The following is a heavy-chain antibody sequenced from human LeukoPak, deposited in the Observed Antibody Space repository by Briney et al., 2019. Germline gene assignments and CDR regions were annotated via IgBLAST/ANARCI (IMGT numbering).Heavy chain of an antibody. Sequence: GGSLRLSCAASGFTFSSYEMNWVRQAPGKGLEWVSYISSSGSTIYYADSVKGRFTISRDNAKNSLYLQMNSLRAEDTAVYYCAREHSSVYNWFDPWGQGTLVTVSS. D-gene: IGHD6-25*01. CDR1: GFTFSSYE. CDR3: AREHSSVYNWFDP. V-gene: IGHV3-48*03. CDR2: ISSSGSTI. J-gene: IGHJ5*02.